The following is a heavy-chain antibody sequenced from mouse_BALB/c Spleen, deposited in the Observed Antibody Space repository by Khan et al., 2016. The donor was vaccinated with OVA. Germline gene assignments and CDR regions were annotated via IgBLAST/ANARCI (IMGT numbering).Heavy chain of an antibody. D-gene: IGHD3-2*02. J-gene: IGHJ2*01. CDR2: INPSSGYT. V-gene: IGHV1-4*01. CDR1: GYTFTNYT. Sequence: QVQLKQSGAELARPGASVKMSCKASGYTFTNYTIHWVKQRPGQGLEWIGYINPSSGYTNYNQNYHDKATLTTDRSSRTAYMQLSWLTSDYSAGYYCVRIPRPPYHFDYWGQGTTLTVSS. CDR3: VRIPRPPYHFDY.